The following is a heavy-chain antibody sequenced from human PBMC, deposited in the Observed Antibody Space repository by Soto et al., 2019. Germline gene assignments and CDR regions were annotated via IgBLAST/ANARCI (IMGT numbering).Heavy chain of an antibody. D-gene: IGHD3-10*01. CDR2: INSDGSST. CDR1: GFTFSSYW. J-gene: IGHJ6*02. V-gene: IGHV3-74*01. Sequence: GGSLRLSCAASGFTFSSYWMHWVRQAPGKGLVWVSRINSDGSSTSYADSVKGRFTISRDNAKNTLYLQMNSLRAEDTAVYYCARGLSVISMVRGGYYGMDVWGQGTTVTVSS. CDR3: ARGLSVISMVRGGYYGMDV.